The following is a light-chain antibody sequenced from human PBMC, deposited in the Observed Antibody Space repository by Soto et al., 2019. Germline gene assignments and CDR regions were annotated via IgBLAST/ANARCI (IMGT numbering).Light chain of an antibody. CDR3: SSYAGSNNYV. V-gene: IGLV2-8*01. J-gene: IGLJ1*01. Sequence: QSALTQPPSASGSPGQSVTISCTGTSSDVDDYKYVSWYQQHPGKAPKLMIYEVSKRPSGVPDRFSGSKSGNTASLTVSGLQAEDEADYYCSSYAGSNNYVFGTGTKLTVL. CDR1: SSDVDDYKY. CDR2: EVS.